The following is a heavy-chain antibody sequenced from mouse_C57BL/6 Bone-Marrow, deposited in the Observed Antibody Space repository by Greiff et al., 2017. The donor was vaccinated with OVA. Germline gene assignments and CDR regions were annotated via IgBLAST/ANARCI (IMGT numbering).Heavy chain of an antibody. CDR3: AREDYYGSSPLDY. CDR2: IDPSDSYT. V-gene: IGHV1-59*01. J-gene: IGHJ2*01. D-gene: IGHD1-1*01. Sequence: QVQLKQPGAELVRPGTSVKLSCKASGYTFTSYWMHWVKQRPGQGLEWIGVIDPSDSYTNYNQKFKGKATLTVDTSSSTAYMQLSSLTSEDSAVYYCAREDYYGSSPLDYWGQGTTLTVSS. CDR1: GYTFTSYW.